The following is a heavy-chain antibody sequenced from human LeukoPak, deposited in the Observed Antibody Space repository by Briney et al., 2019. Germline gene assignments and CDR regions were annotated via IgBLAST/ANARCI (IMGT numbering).Heavy chain of an antibody. CDR2: INAGSGDT. CDR1: GYTLSGYF. D-gene: IGHD1-1*01. J-gene: IGHJ4*02. V-gene: IGHV1-2*06. Sequence: ASVKVSCKASGYTLSGYFVQWVRQAPGQGLEWMGRINAGSGDTEFAQKFQGRVTMTRDTFVSTAYMEVSGLTSDDTAMYYCARDLPSTPNWELDHWGQGTLVTVSS. CDR3: ARDLPSTPNWELDH.